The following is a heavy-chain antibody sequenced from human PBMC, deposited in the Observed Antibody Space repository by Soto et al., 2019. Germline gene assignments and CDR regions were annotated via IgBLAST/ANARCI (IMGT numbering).Heavy chain of an antibody. Sequence: ASVKVSCKASGYTFTNYYIHWLRQAPGQGLEWMGISDPTGAYTNNAQRFQGSVTMTRDTSTSTVYMELSTLRSEDTALYYCARVAARNSLDVFDYCGQRTLVTVCS. D-gene: IGHD1-1*01. J-gene: IGHJ4*02. CDR3: ARVAARNSLDVFDY. V-gene: IGHV1-46*01. CDR2: SDPTGAYT. CDR1: GYTFTNYY.